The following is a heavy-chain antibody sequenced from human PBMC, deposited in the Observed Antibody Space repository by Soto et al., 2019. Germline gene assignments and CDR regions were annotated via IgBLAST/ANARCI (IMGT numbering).Heavy chain of an antibody. D-gene: IGHD6-19*01. CDR3: ARAGIAVAGCWFDP. J-gene: IGHJ5*02. V-gene: IGHV4-34*01. Sequence: SETLSLTCAVYGGSFSGYYWSWIRQPPGKGLEWIGEINHSGSTNYNPSLKSRVTISVDTSKNQFSLKLSSVTAADTAVYYCARAGIAVAGCWFDPWGQGTLVTVS. CDR2: INHSGST. CDR1: GGSFSGYY.